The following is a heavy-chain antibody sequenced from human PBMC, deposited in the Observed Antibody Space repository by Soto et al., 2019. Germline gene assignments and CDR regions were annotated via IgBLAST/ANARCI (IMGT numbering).Heavy chain of an antibody. J-gene: IGHJ5*02. CDR1: GYTFTGYY. V-gene: IGHV1-2*02. CDR2: INPNSGGT. Sequence: QVQLVQSGAEVKKPGASVKVSCKASGYTFTGYYMHWVRQAPGQGLEWMGWINPNSGGTNYAQKFQGRVTMTRDTSISTAYMQLSRLRSDATAVYYCARDRVAAAGTHYNWFDPWGQGTLVTVSS. CDR3: ARDRVAAAGTHYNWFDP. D-gene: IGHD6-13*01.